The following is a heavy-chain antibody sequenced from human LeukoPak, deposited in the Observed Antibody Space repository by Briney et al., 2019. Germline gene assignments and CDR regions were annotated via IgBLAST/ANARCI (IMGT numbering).Heavy chain of an antibody. CDR1: GFTLSNYD. D-gene: IGHD2-2*01. Sequence: GGSLRLSCAASGFTLSNYDMNWVRQAPGKGLEWVSSISTSSRYIYYKDSVRGRFTISRDDAKNSLYLEMNSLRAEDTAVYYCARADCSSSTCYLRRSWFDPWGQGTLVTVSP. CDR3: ARADCSSSTCYLRRSWFDP. CDR2: ISTSSRYI. V-gene: IGHV3-21*01. J-gene: IGHJ5*02.